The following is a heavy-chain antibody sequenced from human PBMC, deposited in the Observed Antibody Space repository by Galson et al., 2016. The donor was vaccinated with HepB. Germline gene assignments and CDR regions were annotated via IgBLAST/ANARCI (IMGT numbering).Heavy chain of an antibody. CDR2: INPSGGST. D-gene: IGHD3-10*01. J-gene: IGHJ4*02. CDR3: ARDRYPPYYYGSGSYYNAAFGY. CDR1: GYTFTSYY. Sequence: SVKVSCKASGYTFTSYYIHWVRQAPGQGLEWMGIINPSGGSTTYAQKFQGRVTMTRDTSTSTVYMELSSLRSEDTAVYYCARDRYPPYYYGSGSYYNAAFGYWGQGTLVTVSS. V-gene: IGHV1-46*01.